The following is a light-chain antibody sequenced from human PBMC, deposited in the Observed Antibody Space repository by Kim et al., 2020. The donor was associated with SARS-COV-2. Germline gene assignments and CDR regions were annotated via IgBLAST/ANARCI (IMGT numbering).Light chain of an antibody. Sequence: SYELTQPPSLSVSPGQTASITCSGDKLGDKYASWYQQRPGQSPVLVISQNNRRPSGIPERFSGSNSGNTATLTISGTQAMEEADYYCHAWDRNTAIFGGGTQLTVL. CDR1: KLGDKY. V-gene: IGLV3-1*01. CDR2: QNN. J-gene: IGLJ2*01. CDR3: HAWDRNTAI.